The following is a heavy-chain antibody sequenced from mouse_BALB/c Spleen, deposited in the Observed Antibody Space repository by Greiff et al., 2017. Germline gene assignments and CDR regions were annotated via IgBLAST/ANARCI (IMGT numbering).Heavy chain of an antibody. J-gene: IGHJ2*01. CDR1: GYTFTSYW. V-gene: IGHV1-7*01. Sequence: VKLMESGAELAKPGASVKMSCKASGYTFTSYWMHWVKQRPGQCLEWIGYINPSTGYTEYNQKFKDKATLTADKSSSTAYMQLSSLTSEDSAVYYCASSRLYYFDYWGQGTTLTVSS. CDR2: INPSTGYT. D-gene: IGHD1-1*01. CDR3: ASSRLYYFDY.